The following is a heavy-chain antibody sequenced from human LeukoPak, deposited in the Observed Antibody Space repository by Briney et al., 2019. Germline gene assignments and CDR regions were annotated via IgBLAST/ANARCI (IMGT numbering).Heavy chain of an antibody. D-gene: IGHD3-22*01. V-gene: IGHV3-23*01. Sequence: PGGSLRLSCVASGFTFSSYAMSWVRQAPGKGLEWVSAISGSGGSTYYADSVKGRFTISRDNSKNTLYLQMNSLRAEDTAVYYCAKVPTYYYDSSGYYFDYWGQGTLVTVSS. CDR1: GFTFSSYA. CDR2: ISGSGGST. CDR3: AKVPTYYYDSSGYYFDY. J-gene: IGHJ4*02.